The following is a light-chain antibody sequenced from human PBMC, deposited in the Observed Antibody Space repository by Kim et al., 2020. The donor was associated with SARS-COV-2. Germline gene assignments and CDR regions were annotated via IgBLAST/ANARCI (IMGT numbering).Light chain of an antibody. CDR1: QTVSGSY. CDR2: GTS. J-gene: IGKJ4*01. CDR3: QQYGSS. V-gene: IGKV3-20*01. Sequence: LSLSPGERSTTSCRASQTVSGSYLAWYHQKPGQAPRLLIYGTSTRGTGVPDRFSGSGSGKDFTLTISRLEPEDFAVYYCQQYGSSFGGGTKVDIK.